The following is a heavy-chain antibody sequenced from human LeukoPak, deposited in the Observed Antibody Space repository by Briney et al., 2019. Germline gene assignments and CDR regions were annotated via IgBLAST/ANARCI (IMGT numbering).Heavy chain of an antibody. Sequence: SETLSLTCTVSGGSISSYYWSWIRQPPGKGLEWIGYIYYSGSTNYNPSLKSRVTISVDTSKNQFSLKLSSVTAADTAVYYCARTDSVSCSSTSCYHFDYWGQGTLVTVSP. J-gene: IGHJ4*02. D-gene: IGHD2-2*01. CDR2: IYYSGST. CDR1: GGSISSYY. CDR3: ARTDSVSCSSTSCYHFDY. V-gene: IGHV4-59*01.